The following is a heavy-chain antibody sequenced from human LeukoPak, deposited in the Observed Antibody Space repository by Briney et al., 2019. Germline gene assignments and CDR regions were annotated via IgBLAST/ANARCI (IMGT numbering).Heavy chain of an antibody. V-gene: IGHV4-4*07. CDR2: IYTSGST. CDR1: GGSISSYY. J-gene: IGHJ5*02. Sequence: SETLSLTCTVSGGSISSYYWSWIRQPAGKGLEWIGRIYTSGSTNYNPSLKSRVTMSVDTSKNQFSLKLSSVTAADTAVYYCARGPLGYCSSTSCYSWFDPWGQGTLVTVSS. D-gene: IGHD2-2*01. CDR3: ARGPLGYCSSTSCYSWFDP.